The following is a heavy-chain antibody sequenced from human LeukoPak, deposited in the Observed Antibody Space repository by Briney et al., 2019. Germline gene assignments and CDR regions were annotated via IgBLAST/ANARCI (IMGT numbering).Heavy chain of an antibody. CDR1: GFIHSRYG. J-gene: IGHJ4*02. D-gene: IGHD4-17*01. CDR2: IWYDGSNK. Sequence: GGSLRLSCAPSGFIHSRYGMHWVRRAPGKGLEWVAVIWYDGSNKYYADSVKGRFTISRDNSKNTLYLQMNSLRAWDTAVYYCARAKTGRSLTVTPDYFDYWGQGTLVTVSS. CDR3: ARAKTGRSLTVTPDYFDY. V-gene: IGHV3-33*01.